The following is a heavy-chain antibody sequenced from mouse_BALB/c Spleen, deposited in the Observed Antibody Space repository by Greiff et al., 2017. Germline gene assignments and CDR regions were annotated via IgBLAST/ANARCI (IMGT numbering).Heavy chain of an antibody. V-gene: IGHV5-6*01. CDR1: GFTFSSYG. D-gene: IGHD3-3*01. CDR2: ISSGGSYT. J-gene: IGHJ4*01. CDR3: ARGGYSRNYAMDY. Sequence: EVNVVESGGDLVKPGGSLKLSCAASGFTFSSYGMSWVRQTPDKRLEWVATISSGGSYTYYPDSVKGRFTISRDNAKNTLYLQMSSLKSEDTAMYYCARGGYSRNYAMDYWGQGTSVTVSS.